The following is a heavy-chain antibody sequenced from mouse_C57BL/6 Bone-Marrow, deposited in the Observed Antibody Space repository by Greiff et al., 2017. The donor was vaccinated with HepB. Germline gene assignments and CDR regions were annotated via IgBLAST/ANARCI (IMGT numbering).Heavy chain of an antibody. CDR2: ISNGGGST. CDR1: GFTFSDYY. CDR3: ARLDAMDY. J-gene: IGHJ4*01. Sequence: EVQVVESGGCLVQPGGSLKLSCAASGFTFSDYYMYWVRQTPEKRLEWVAYISNGGGSTYYPDTVKGRFTISRDNAKNTLYLQMSRLKSEDTAMYYCARLDAMDYWGQGTSVTVSS. V-gene: IGHV5-12*01.